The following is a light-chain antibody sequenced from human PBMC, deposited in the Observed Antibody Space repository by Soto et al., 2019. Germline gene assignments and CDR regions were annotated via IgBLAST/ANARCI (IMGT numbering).Light chain of an antibody. CDR2: GAS. J-gene: IGKJ1*01. Sequence: DIVLTQSPGTLSLSPGERATLSCRASQSVSSNYLAWYQQKPGQAPRLLIYGASTRATGVPDRFSGSGSGTDFTLTFSRLEPEDFAVYHCQQYGSLSWTFGQGTKVEIK. CDR1: QSVSSNY. CDR3: QQYGSLSWT. V-gene: IGKV3-20*01.